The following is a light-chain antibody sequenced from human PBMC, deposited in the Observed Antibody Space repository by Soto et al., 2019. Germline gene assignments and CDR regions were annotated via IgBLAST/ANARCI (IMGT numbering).Light chain of an antibody. CDR3: NSYTTGTTWV. Sequence: QSVLTQPASVSGSPGQSITISCTGTTSDVGRYNHVSWHQQHPGKAPKLLIFDVSNRPSGVSDRFSGSKSGNTASLTISGLQAEDEADYYCNSYTTGTTWVFGGGTKLTVL. CDR1: TSDVGRYNH. CDR2: DVS. V-gene: IGLV2-14*01. J-gene: IGLJ3*02.